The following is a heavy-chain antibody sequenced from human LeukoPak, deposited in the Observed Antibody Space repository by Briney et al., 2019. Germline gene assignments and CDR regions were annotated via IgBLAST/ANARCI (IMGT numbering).Heavy chain of an antibody. V-gene: IGHV4-39*01. J-gene: IGHJ4*02. CDR1: GGSISSSNYY. D-gene: IGHD2-8*01. CDR2: IYYSGST. CDR3: AKWPID. Sequence: TPSETLSLTCTVSGGSISSSNYYWAWIRQPPGKGLECIGSIYYSGSTYYNPSLKSRVTISVDTSKNQFFLKVNSVTATDTAVYCCAKWPIDWGQGTLVTVSS.